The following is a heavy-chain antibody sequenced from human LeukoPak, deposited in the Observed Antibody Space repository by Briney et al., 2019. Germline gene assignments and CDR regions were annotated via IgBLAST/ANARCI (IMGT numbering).Heavy chain of an antibody. D-gene: IGHD5-12*01. Sequence: PGGSLRLSCAASGFTFSSYGMHWVRQAPGKGLEWVAVISYDGSNKYYADSVKGRFTISRDNSKNTLYLQMNSLRAEDTAVYYCAKSSLVATKSGGLDYWGQGTLVTVSS. CDR1: GFTFSSYG. CDR3: AKSSLVATKSGGLDY. J-gene: IGHJ4*02. V-gene: IGHV3-30*18. CDR2: ISYDGSNK.